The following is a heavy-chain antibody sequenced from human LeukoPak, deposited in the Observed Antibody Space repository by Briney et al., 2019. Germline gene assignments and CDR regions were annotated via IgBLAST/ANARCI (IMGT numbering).Heavy chain of an antibody. J-gene: IGHJ4*02. Sequence: SETLSLTCTVSGGSISSYYWSWIRQPPGKGLEWIGYIYYSGSTNYSPSLKSRVTISVDTSKNQFSLKLSSVTAADTAVYYCARGGKWELPLDDWGQGTLLTVSS. CDR3: ARGGKWELPLDD. V-gene: IGHV4-59*01. CDR2: IYYSGST. CDR1: GGSISSYY. D-gene: IGHD1-26*01.